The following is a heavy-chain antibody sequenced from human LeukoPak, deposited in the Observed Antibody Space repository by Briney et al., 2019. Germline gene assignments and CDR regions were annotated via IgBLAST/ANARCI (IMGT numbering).Heavy chain of an antibody. Sequence: GESLKISCAASGFTFSGSAMHWVRQASGKGLEWVGRIRSKANSYATAYAASVKGRFTISRDDSKNTTYLQMNSLETEDTAMYFCTRPSFDPWGQGTLVTVSS. J-gene: IGHJ5*02. CDR2: IRSKANSYAT. CDR3: TRPSFDP. CDR1: GFTFSGSA. V-gene: IGHV3-73*01.